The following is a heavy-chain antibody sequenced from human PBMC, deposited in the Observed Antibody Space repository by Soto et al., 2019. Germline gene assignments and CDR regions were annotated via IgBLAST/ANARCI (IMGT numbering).Heavy chain of an antibody. J-gene: IGHJ4*02. CDR2: ISNSGST. CDR1: GGSFTSHDYY. Sequence: SEPLSLTCTVAGGSFTSHDYYCTFTRQSPGKGLEWIGYISNSGSTGYNPSLKTRLSMSVDRSKNQFTLRLTSVTAADTAVYFCATESGSTYGYFDYWGQGSQVTVSS. V-gene: IGHV4-30-4*01. D-gene: IGHD5-18*01. CDR3: ATESGSTYGYFDY.